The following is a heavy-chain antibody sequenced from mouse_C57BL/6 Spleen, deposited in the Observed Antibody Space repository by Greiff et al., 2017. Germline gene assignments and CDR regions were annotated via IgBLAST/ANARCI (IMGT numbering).Heavy chain of an antibody. Sequence: VQLQQSGPELVKPGASVKISCKASGYTFTDYYMNWVKQSHGKSLEWIGDINPNNGGTSYNQKFKGKATLTVDKSSSTAYMELRSLTSEDSAVYYCAHYYYGSSWFAYWGQGTLVTVSA. CDR1: GYTFTDYY. CDR2: INPNNGGT. V-gene: IGHV1-26*01. D-gene: IGHD1-1*01. J-gene: IGHJ3*01. CDR3: AHYYYGSSWFAY.